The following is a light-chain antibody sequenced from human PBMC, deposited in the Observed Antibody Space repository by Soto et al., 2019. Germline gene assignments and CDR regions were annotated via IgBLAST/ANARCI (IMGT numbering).Light chain of an antibody. CDR2: GIS. Sequence: ELVMTQSPATLSLSPGERASLSCRASQSVNRNYLAWYQQKPGQAPRLLIYGISSRATGIPARFSRSGSGTDFTLTISDVQPEDFAVYYCQQYVTSSPRTFGQGTKVDIK. CDR1: QSVNRNY. CDR3: QQYVTSSPRT. J-gene: IGKJ1*01. V-gene: IGKV3-20*01.